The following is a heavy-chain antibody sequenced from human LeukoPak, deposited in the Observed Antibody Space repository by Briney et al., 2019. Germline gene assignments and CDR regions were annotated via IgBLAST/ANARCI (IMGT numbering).Heavy chain of an antibody. D-gene: IGHD6-19*01. CDR1: GGTFSSYA. CDR3: ARDQSTVAVYYYYYGMDV. Sequence: SVKVSCKASGGTFSSYAISWVRQAPGQGLEWMGGIIPIFGTANYAQKFQGRVTITTDESTSTAYMELSSLRSDDTAVYYCARDQSTVAVYYYYYGMDVWGQGTTVTVSS. J-gene: IGHJ6*02. CDR2: IIPIFGTA. V-gene: IGHV1-69*05.